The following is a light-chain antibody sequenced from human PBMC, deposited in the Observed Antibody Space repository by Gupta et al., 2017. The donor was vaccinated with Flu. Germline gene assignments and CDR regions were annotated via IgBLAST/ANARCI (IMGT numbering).Light chain of an antibody. CDR2: KDE. J-gene: IGLJ1*01. V-gene: IGLV3-1*01. CDR1: KLGEKH. CDR3: QSRDSSTALCV. Sequence: SYVLTLPPSVSVPPGQTATITCPADKLGEKHPSWYRQQTGQSPVLIIYKDEKRPSGIPERFSGSNSENTATLTISRTQAMAEADYYCQSRDSSTALCVFGTGTKVTVL.